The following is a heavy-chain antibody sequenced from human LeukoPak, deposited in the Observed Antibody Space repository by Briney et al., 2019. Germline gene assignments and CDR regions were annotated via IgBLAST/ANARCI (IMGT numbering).Heavy chain of an antibody. CDR1: GDSIRSDY. CDR3: ARSKSDWRYLDL. J-gene: IGHJ4*02. CDR2: IHYSGVT. V-gene: IGHV4-59*01. D-gene: IGHD2-8*02. Sequence: PSVTLSLTCTVSGDSIRSDYWNWIRQPPGKGPEWIGNIHYSGVTNNSPSLQSRVTMSIDASTNQISLKLNSVTAADTSEYFCARSKSDWRYLDLWGQGTLVTGSS.